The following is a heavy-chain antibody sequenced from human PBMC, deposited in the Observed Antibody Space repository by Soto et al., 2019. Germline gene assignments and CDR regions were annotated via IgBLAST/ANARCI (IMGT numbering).Heavy chain of an antibody. CDR3: ARGVCSGGSCYYSYYFDY. Sequence: QVQLQQWGAGLLKPSETLSLTCAVYGGSFSGYYWSWIRQPPGKGLEWIGEINHSGSTNYNPSLKSRVTISVDTSKNQCSLKLSSVTAADTAVYYCARGVCSGGSCYYSYYFDYWGQGTLVTVSS. J-gene: IGHJ4*02. V-gene: IGHV4-34*01. D-gene: IGHD2-15*01. CDR2: INHSGST. CDR1: GGSFSGYY.